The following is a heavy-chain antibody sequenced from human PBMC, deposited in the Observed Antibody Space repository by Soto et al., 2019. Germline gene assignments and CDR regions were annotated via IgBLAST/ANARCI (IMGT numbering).Heavy chain of an antibody. V-gene: IGHV1-8*01. CDR1: GYAFSNND. CDR2: MNPNSGNG. Sequence: QVQLVQSGAEVKKPGASVKVSCQASGYAFSNNDISWVRQGTGQGLEWMGWMNPNSGNGGYAQKFQGRVTMTRDTSTSTAYMELSSLTSDDTATYYCARMATSGTLNWFDPWGQGTLVTVSS. CDR3: ARMATSGTLNWFDP. J-gene: IGHJ5*02.